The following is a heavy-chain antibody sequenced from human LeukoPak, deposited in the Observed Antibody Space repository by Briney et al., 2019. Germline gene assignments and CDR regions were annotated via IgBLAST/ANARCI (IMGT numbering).Heavy chain of an antibody. CDR3: ATQDLVVVPAASHYFDY. Sequence: PGGSLRLSCAASGFTFSSYEMNWVRQAPGKGLEWVSYISHSGDATYYADSVKGRFTVSRDNAKNSLYLQMNGLRAEDTAVYFCATQDLVVVPAASHYFDYWGQGILVTVSS. J-gene: IGHJ4*02. D-gene: IGHD2-15*01. CDR1: GFTFSSYE. CDR2: ISHSGDAT. V-gene: IGHV3-48*03.